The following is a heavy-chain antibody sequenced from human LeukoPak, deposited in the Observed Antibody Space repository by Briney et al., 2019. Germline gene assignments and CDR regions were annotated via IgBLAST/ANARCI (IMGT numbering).Heavy chain of an antibody. CDR3: ARGDYYDKSEEIDY. D-gene: IGHD3-22*01. J-gene: IGHJ4*02. V-gene: IGHV3-64*01. CDR1: GFSFSTYG. Sequence: PGGSLRLSCGASGFSFSTYGMTWVRQAPGKGLEYVSAISSNGGSTYYANSVKGRFTISRDNSKNTLYLQMGSLRAEDMAVYYCARGDYYDKSEEIDYWGQGTLVTVSS. CDR2: ISSNGGST.